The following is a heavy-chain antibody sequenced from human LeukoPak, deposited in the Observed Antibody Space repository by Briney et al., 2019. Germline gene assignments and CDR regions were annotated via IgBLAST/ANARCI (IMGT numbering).Heavy chain of an antibody. CDR2: IIPIFGTA. D-gene: IGHD6-6*01. Sequence: GASVKVSCKASGGTFSSCAISWVRQAPGQGLEWMGGIIPIFGTANYAQKFQGRVTITTDESTSTAYMELSSLRSEDTAVYYCARGEQLAYFDYWGQGTLVTVSS. CDR1: GGTFSSCA. J-gene: IGHJ4*02. CDR3: ARGEQLAYFDY. V-gene: IGHV1-69*05.